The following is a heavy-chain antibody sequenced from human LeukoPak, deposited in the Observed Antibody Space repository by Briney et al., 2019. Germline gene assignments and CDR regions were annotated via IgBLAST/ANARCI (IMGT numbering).Heavy chain of an antibody. CDR1: GFTFSENW. CDR2: INRDGGLT. J-gene: IGHJ3*01. CDR3: AREEHRLAEAGTSAFDL. Sequence: PGGSLRLSCVASGFTFSENWMHWVRQAPGKGLAWVSLINRDGGLTNYADSVKGRFTISRDNARNTVYLQMSSLRVEDTAIYFCAREEHRLAEAGTSAFDLGGQGTLVTVSP. V-gene: IGHV3-74*01. D-gene: IGHD6-13*01.